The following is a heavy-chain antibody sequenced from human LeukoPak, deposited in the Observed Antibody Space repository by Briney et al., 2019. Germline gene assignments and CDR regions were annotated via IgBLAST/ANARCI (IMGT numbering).Heavy chain of an antibody. CDR1: GGSISSNAYY. Sequence: PSETLSLTCTVSGGSISSNAYYWAWIRQPPGKGLEWIGSVYYGRSPYFNPSLESRATISVDTSKNHFSLKMSSVTAADTAVYYCARSSGTGTFSYWGQGTLVTVSS. V-gene: IGHV4-39*02. CDR2: VYYGRSP. D-gene: IGHD6-25*01. CDR3: ARSSGTGTFSY. J-gene: IGHJ4*02.